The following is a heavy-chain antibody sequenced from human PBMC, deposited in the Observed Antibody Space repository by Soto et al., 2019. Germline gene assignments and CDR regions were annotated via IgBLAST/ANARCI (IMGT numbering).Heavy chain of an antibody. CDR3: ARSSVAWSYFEY. V-gene: IGHV3-21*01. CDR2: ISSRSSYI. CDR1: GFTFSSYS. D-gene: IGHD1-26*01. Sequence: VGSLRLSCAASGFTFSSYSMNWGRQAPGKGLEWVSSISSRSSYIYYADSVKGRFTISRDNAKNSLYLQMNSLRAEDTAVYYCARSSVAWSYFEYWGQRTLVTGSS. J-gene: IGHJ4*02.